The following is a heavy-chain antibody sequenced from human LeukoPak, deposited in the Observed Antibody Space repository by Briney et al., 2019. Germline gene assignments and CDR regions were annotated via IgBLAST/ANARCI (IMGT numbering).Heavy chain of an antibody. CDR2: INHSGST. J-gene: IGHJ5*02. CDR3: ARGRGAAAT. Sequence: PSETLSLTCAVYGGSFSGYYWSWIRQPPGKGLEWIGEINHSGSTNYNPSLKSRVTISVDTSKNQFSLKLSSVTAADTAVYYCARGRGAAATWGQGTLVIVSS. V-gene: IGHV4-34*01. CDR1: GGSFSGYY. D-gene: IGHD6-13*01.